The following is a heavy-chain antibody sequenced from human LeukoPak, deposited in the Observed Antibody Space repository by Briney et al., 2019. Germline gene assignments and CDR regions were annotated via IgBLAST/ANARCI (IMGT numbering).Heavy chain of an antibody. Sequence: SETLSLTCTVSGGSISSYYWGWIRQPPGKGLEWIGSIYHSGSTYYNPSLKSRVTISVDTSKNQFSLKLSSVTAADTAVYYCASFVVVVAANEYYFDYWGQGTLVAVSS. V-gene: IGHV4-38-2*02. CDR1: GGSISSYY. D-gene: IGHD2-15*01. J-gene: IGHJ4*02. CDR3: ASFVVVVAANEYYFDY. CDR2: IYHSGST.